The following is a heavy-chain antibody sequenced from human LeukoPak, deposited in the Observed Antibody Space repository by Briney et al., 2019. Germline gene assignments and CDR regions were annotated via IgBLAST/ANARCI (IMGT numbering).Heavy chain of an antibody. CDR2: ISGSGGST. CDR3: AKSTDILTGCYFTYYYYMDV. V-gene: IGHV3-23*01. D-gene: IGHD3-9*01. CDR1: GFTFSSYA. J-gene: IGHJ6*03. Sequence: PGGSLRLSCAASGFTFSSYAMSWVRQAPGKGLEWVSAISGSGGSTYYADSVKGRFTISRDNSKNTLYLQMNSLRAEDTAVYYCAKSTDILTGCYFTYYYYMDVWGKGTTVTVSS.